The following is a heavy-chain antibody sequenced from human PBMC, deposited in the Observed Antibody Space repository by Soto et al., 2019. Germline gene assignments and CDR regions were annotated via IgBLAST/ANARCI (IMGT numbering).Heavy chain of an antibody. D-gene: IGHD5-12*01. V-gene: IGHV1-69*13. J-gene: IGHJ4*02. CDR2: IVPVFGRP. CDR1: GHTLTEFS. Sequence: SVKVSCKISGHTLTEFSIHWVRQAPGKGLEWMGGIVPVFGRPNYAQRFRGRLTITADESTSTGYMELISLRSDDTAVYYCAREGSGYNFWGQGTQVTVSS. CDR3: AREGSGYNF.